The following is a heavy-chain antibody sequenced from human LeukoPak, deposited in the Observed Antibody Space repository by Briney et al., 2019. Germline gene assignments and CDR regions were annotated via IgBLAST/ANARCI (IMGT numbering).Heavy chain of an antibody. J-gene: IGHJ4*02. D-gene: IGHD4-17*01. CDR3: ARSYGAFSGPVAY. CDR1: GFTFSTYW. V-gene: IGHV3-7*01. Sequence: GGSLRLSCAASGFTFSTYWMTWVRQAPGKGLEWVANINQDGSEKHYVDSVKGRFTISRDNAKNSLHLQMNSLRAEDTAVYYCARSYGAFSGPVAYWGQGTLVTLSS. CDR2: INQDGSEK.